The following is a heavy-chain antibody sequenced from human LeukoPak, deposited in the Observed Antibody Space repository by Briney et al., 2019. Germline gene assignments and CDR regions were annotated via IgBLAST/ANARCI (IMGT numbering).Heavy chain of an antibody. CDR2: IYPRDGST. CDR3: ARDSLPTRIVVVAAPYPFDP. D-gene: IGHD2-15*01. CDR1: GYSFTSNY. J-gene: IGHJ5*02. V-gene: IGHV1-46*01. Sequence: ASVKVSCKASGYSFTSNYIHWVRQAPGQGLEWMGMIYPRDGSTSYAQKFQGRVTVTRDTSTSTVHMELSGLRSEDTAVYYCARDSLPTRIVVVAAPYPFDPWGQGTLVTVSS.